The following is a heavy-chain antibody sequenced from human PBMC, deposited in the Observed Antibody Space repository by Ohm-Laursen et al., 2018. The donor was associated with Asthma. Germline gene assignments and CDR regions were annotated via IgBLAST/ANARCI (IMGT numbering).Heavy chain of an antibody. CDR2: IIPIFGTA. CDR1: GGTFSSYA. D-gene: IGHD2/OR15-2a*01. Sequence: SSVKVSCKVSGGTFSSYAISWVRQAPGQGLEWMGGIIPIFGTANYAQKFQGRVTITADESTSTAYMELSSLRSEDTAVYYCASDSPLLYGMDVWGQGTTVTVSS. CDR3: ASDSPLLYGMDV. J-gene: IGHJ6*02. V-gene: IGHV1-69*01.